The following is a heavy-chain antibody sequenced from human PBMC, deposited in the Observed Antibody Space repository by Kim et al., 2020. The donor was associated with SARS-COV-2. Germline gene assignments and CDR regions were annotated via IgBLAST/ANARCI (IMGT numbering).Heavy chain of an antibody. Sequence: YADSVKGRFTISRDNSKNTLYLQMNSLRAEDTAVYYCAKASYGSGSWFDPWGQGTLVTVSS. J-gene: IGHJ5*02. V-gene: IGHV3-30*02. CDR3: AKASYGSGSWFDP. D-gene: IGHD3-10*01.